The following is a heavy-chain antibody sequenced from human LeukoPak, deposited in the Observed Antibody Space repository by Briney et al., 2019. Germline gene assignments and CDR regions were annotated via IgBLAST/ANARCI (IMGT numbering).Heavy chain of an antibody. J-gene: IGHJ5*02. Sequence: GGSLRLSCPASGFTFSIYAMTWVRQAPGKGLEWVAVISYDGSNKYYADSVKGRFTISRDNSKNTLYLQMNSLRAEDTAVYYCARDGYCGGDCRWFDPWGQGTLVTVSS. D-gene: IGHD2-21*02. CDR2: ISYDGSNK. V-gene: IGHV3-30-3*01. CDR1: GFTFSIYA. CDR3: ARDGYCGGDCRWFDP.